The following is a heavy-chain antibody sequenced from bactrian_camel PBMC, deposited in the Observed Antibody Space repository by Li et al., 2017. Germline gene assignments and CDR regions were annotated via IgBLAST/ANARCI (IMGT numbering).Heavy chain of an antibody. D-gene: IGHD2*01. Sequence: DVQLVESGGGSVQAGGSLRLSCDFSGFTESSNCMTWFRQAPGKEREGVATIDSDGRTHYADSFQGRFTVSTDNARKFLYLQLNDLKPEDTAVYYCAAGADSGIATSSACTSPTLLTGARGPRSPSP. CDR3: AAGADSGIATSSACTSPTLLT. J-gene: IGHJ6*01. CDR1: GFTESSNC. CDR2: IDSDGRT. V-gene: IGHV3S67*01.